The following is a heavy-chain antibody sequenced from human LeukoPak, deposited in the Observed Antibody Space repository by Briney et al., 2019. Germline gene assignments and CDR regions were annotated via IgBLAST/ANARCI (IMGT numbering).Heavy chain of an antibody. J-gene: IGHJ4*02. CDR2: IYYSGST. CDR3: ARARGQQLVT. Sequence: SETLSLTCTVSGGSISSSSYYWGLIRQPPGKWLEWIGSIYYSGSTYYNPSLKSRVTISVDTSKNQFSLKLSSVTAAGTAVYYCARARGQQLVTWGQGTLVTVSS. V-gene: IGHV4-39*01. D-gene: IGHD6-13*01. CDR1: GGSISSSSYY.